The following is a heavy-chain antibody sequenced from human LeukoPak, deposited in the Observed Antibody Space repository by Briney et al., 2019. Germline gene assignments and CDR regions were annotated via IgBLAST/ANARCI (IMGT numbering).Heavy chain of an antibody. CDR2: INPNSGGT. CDR3: ARALYYDSSGYYSSSYYYFQH. CDR1: GYTFTSYY. J-gene: IGHJ1*01. V-gene: IGHV1-2*02. D-gene: IGHD3-22*01. Sequence: GASVKVSCKASGYTFTSYYLHWVRQAPGQGLEWMGWINPNSGGTNYAQKFQGRVTMTRDTSISTAYMELSRLRPDDTAEYYCARALYYDSSGYYSSSYYYFQHWGQGTLVTVSS.